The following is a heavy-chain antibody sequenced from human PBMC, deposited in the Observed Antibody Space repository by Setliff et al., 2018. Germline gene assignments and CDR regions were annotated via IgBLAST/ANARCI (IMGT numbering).Heavy chain of an antibody. J-gene: IGHJ4*02. V-gene: IGHV4-4*02. Sequence: PSETLSLTCTVSGESIRSNNWWNWVRQPPGKGLEWIGDIYQSGTTNYNPSLKSRVTISADTSKNQFSLSLTSVTAADTAIYYCARGGTYRYFDYWGQGTLVTVSS. CDR3: ARGGTYRYFDY. CDR1: GESIRSNNW. CDR2: IYQSGTT.